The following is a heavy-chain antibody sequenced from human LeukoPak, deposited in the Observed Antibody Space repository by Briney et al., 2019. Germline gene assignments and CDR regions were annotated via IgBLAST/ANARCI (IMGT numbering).Heavy chain of an antibody. CDR1: GFTFSSYG. Sequence: GGSLRLSCAASGFTFSSYGMHWVRQAPGKGLEWVAFIRYDGSNKYYADSVKGRFTISRDNSKNTLYLQMNSLRAEDTAVYYCARDIYCSGGSCLRNYWGQGTLVTVSS. CDR2: IRYDGSNK. D-gene: IGHD2-15*01. J-gene: IGHJ4*02. CDR3: ARDIYCSGGSCLRNY. V-gene: IGHV3-30*02.